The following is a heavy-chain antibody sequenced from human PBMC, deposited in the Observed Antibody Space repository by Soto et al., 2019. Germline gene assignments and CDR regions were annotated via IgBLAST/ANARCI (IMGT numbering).Heavy chain of an antibody. D-gene: IGHD2-15*01. J-gene: IGHJ4*02. CDR1: GFTFSSYA. CDR3: AKRRGAGGHFDY. CDR2: VSIGGST. V-gene: IGHV3-23*01. Sequence: DVQLLESGGGLVQPEGSLRLSCAASGFTFSSYAMGWVRQGPGKGLEWVAVVSIGGSTHYAGSVRGRFTISRDNSKNTLSLQMNSLTAEDTAVYFCAKRRGAGGHFDYWGQGALVTVSS.